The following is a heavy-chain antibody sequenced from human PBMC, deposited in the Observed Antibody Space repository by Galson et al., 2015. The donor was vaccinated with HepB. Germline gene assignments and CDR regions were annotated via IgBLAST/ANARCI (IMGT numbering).Heavy chain of an antibody. CDR2: IRGSGGST. CDR3: ARAVLEMATIETYYFDY. D-gene: IGHD5-24*01. V-gene: IGHV3-23*01. Sequence: SLGLSCAASGFTFSSYVMIWVRQAPGKGLEGGSAIRGSGGSTYYADSVKGRFTISRDNSKNTLYLQMNSLRDEDTAVYYCARAVLEMATIETYYFDYWGQGTLVTVSS. J-gene: IGHJ4*02. CDR1: GFTFSSYV.